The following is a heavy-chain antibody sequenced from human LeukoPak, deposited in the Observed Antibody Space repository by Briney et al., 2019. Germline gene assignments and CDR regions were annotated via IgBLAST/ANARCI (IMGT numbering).Heavy chain of an antibody. V-gene: IGHV1-18*01. D-gene: IGHD4-17*01. CDR2: ISTFNGDT. J-gene: IGHJ4*02. CDR3: ARGATTFDY. CDR1: GYSFTKYG. Sequence: ASVKVSCKASGYSFTKYGISWVRQAPGQGLEWMGWISTFNGDTNYAQKLQGRVTMTTDTSTSTVYMELRSLRSDDTAVYYCARGATTFDYWGQGTLVTVSS.